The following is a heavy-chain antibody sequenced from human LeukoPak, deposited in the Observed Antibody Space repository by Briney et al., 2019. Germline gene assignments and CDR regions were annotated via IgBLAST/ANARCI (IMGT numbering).Heavy chain of an antibody. CDR1: GGSISSSSYY. Sequence: SETLSLTCTVSGGSISSSSYYWGWIRQPPGKGLEWIGSIYYSGSTYYNPSLKSRVTISVDASKNQFSLKLSSVTAADTAVYYCASRGYSYGYYLIDYWGQGTLVTVSS. V-gene: IGHV4-39*01. CDR2: IYYSGST. J-gene: IGHJ4*02. CDR3: ASRGYSYGYYLIDY. D-gene: IGHD5-18*01.